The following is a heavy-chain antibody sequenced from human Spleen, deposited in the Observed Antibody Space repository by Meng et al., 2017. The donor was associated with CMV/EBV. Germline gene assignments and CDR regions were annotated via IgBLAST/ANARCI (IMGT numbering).Heavy chain of an antibody. CDR3: ARAQQFNDFWSGYYSDY. V-gene: IGHV4-34*01. D-gene: IGHD3-3*01. CDR1: GGSFSGYY. J-gene: IGHJ4*02. CDR2: INDSGST. Sequence: GGSFSGYYWTWIRQPPGKGLEWIGDINDSGSTNFNPFLKGRITISVDTSKNQFSLKLSSVSAADTAVYFCARAQQFNDFWSGYYSDYWGQGTLVTVSS.